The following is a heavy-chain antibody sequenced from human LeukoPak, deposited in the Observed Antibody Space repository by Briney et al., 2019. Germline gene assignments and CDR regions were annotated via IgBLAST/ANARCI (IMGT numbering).Heavy chain of an antibody. Sequence: ASVKVSCKASGGTFSSYAISWVRQAPGQGLEWMGRIIPILGIANYAQKFQGRVTITADKSTSTAYMELSSLRSEDTAVYYCARGFSRYGSSYFDYWGQEPWSPSPQ. J-gene: IGHJ4*01. V-gene: IGHV1-69*04. CDR3: ARGFSRYGSSYFDY. D-gene: IGHD6-13*01. CDR1: GGTFSSYA. CDR2: IIPILGIA.